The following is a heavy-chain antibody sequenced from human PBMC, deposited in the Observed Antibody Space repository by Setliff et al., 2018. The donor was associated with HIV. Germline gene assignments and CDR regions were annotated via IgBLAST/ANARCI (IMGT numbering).Heavy chain of an antibody. D-gene: IGHD1-26*01. CDR3: ATDPTGAVGTTIGTGNY. J-gene: IGHJ4*02. CDR1: GGTFSSYA. V-gene: IGHV1-69*10. Sequence: SVKVSCKASGGTFSSYAINWVRQAPGQGLEWMGGITPVIGRPNYAQRFHDRVTITAEKSTNTAYMELRSLRSEDTALYYCATDPTGAVGTTIGTGNYWGQGTLVTVSS. CDR2: ITPVIGRP.